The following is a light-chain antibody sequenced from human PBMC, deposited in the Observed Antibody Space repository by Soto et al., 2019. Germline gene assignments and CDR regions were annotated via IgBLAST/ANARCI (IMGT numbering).Light chain of an antibody. Sequence: DIQMTQSPSTLSASVGDRVTITFRASKNINTWVAWYQQKAGLAPKLLIYAASSLQSGVPSRFSGSGSGTDFTLTISSLQPEDFATYYCQQTYSTPPTFGQGTKVDIK. V-gene: IGKV1-39*01. J-gene: IGKJ1*01. CDR2: AAS. CDR1: KNINTW. CDR3: QQTYSTPPT.